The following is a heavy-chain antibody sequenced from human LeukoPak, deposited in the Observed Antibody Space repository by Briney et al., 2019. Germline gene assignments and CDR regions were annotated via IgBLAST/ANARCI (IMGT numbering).Heavy chain of an antibody. D-gene: IGHD3-10*01. CDR2: ISAYNGNT. V-gene: IGHV1-18*01. Sequence: ASVKVSCKASGYTFTSYGISWVRQAPGQGLEWMGWISAYNGNTNYAQKLQGRVTITADESTSTAYMELSSLRSEDTAIYYCARITMVREFMGPVDYWGQGTLVTVSS. CDR3: ARITMVREFMGPVDY. J-gene: IGHJ4*02. CDR1: GYTFTSYG.